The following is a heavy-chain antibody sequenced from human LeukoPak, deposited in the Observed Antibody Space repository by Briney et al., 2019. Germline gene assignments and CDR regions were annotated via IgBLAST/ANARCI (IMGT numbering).Heavy chain of an antibody. Sequence: GRSLRLSCAASGFTFSSYAMHWVRQAPGKGLEWVAVISYDGSNKYYADSVKGRFTISRDNSKNTLYLQMNSLRAEDTAVYYCARVYYDFWSYLDYWGQGTLVTVSS. J-gene: IGHJ4*02. CDR1: GFTFSSYA. CDR3: ARVYYDFWSYLDY. CDR2: ISYDGSNK. V-gene: IGHV3-30-3*01. D-gene: IGHD3-3*01.